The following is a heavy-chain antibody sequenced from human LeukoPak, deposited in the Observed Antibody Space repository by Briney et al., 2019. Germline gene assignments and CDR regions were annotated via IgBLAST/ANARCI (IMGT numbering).Heavy chain of an antibody. J-gene: IGHJ4*02. CDR3: ARRYCSGGSCYLSFDN. CDR1: GYSFTSYW. CDR2: IYPGDSDT. Sequence: GESLKISCKGSGYSFTSYWIGWVRQMPGKGLEWMGIIYPGDSDTRYSPSFQGQVTISADKSISTAYLQWSSLKASDTAMYYCARRYCSGGSCYLSFDNWVQGTLVTVSS. V-gene: IGHV5-51*01. D-gene: IGHD2-15*01.